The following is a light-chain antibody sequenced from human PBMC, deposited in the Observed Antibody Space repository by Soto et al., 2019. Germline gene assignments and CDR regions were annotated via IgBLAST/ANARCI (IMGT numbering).Light chain of an antibody. CDR1: RSVSSN. CDR2: GLS. Sequence: ERVLTQSPAPLSVSPGERATLSCRASRSVSSNLAWYQQKPGQAPRLLIYGLSTRATGIPGRFSGSGSGTEFTLTISSLQSEDFAVYYCQQYNNWPLPFGQVTRLAIK. J-gene: IGKJ5*01. CDR3: QQYNNWPLP. V-gene: IGKV3-15*01.